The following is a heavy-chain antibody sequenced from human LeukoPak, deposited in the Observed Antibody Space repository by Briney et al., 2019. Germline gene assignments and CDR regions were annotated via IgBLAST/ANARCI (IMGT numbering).Heavy chain of an antibody. D-gene: IGHD2-8*02. V-gene: IGHV4-59*08. CDR2: ISDIGSI. CDR3: AGHHPRNTVDF. J-gene: IGHJ4*02. CDR1: GGSFSGYY. Sequence: SETLSPTCAVYGGSFSGYYWSWIRQPPGKGLEWIAYISDIGSINYNPSLKSRVTISLDTSKNQFSLKLSSVTAADTAVYYCAGHHPRNTVDFWGQGTLVTVSS.